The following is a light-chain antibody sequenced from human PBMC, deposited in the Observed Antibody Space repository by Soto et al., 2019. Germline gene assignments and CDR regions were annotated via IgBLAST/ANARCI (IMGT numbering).Light chain of an antibody. J-gene: IGKJ4*01. V-gene: IGKV4-1*01. CDR3: QQYYSIPPT. Sequence: DIVMTQSPDSLAVSLGERATINCKSSQSGFYNSKNQNYLAWYQQKPGQPPKLLIYWASTRESGVPDRFSGSGSGTDFTLTISSLQAEDVAVYYCQQYYSIPPTFGGGTKVDIK. CDR1: QSGFYNSKNQNY. CDR2: WAS.